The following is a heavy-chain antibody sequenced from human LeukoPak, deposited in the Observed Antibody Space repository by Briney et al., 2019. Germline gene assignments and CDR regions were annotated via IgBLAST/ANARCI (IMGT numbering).Heavy chain of an antibody. CDR3: ASSPSGNWFDP. V-gene: IGHV4-59*10. Sequence: NPSETLSLTCAVYGGSFSGYYWSWIRQPAGKGLEWIGRIYTSGSTNYNPSLKSRVTISVDTSKNQFSLKLSSVTAADTAVYYCASSPSGNWFDPWGQGTLVTVSS. CDR2: IYTSGST. D-gene: IGHD3-10*01. J-gene: IGHJ5*02. CDR1: GGSFSGYY.